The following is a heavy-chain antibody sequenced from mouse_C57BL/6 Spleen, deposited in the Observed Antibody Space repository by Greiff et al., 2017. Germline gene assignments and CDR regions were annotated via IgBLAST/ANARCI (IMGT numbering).Heavy chain of an antibody. D-gene: IGHD1-1*01. CDR1: GYTFTDYE. V-gene: IGHV1-15*01. CDR2: IDPETGGT. Sequence: QVQLQQSGAELVRPGASVTLSCKASGYTFTDYEMHWVKQTPVHGLEWIGAIDPETGGTAYNQKFKGKAILTADKSSSTAYMELRSLTSEDSAVYYCYYYGSSNYAMDYWGQGTSVTVSS. J-gene: IGHJ4*01. CDR3: YYYGSSNYAMDY.